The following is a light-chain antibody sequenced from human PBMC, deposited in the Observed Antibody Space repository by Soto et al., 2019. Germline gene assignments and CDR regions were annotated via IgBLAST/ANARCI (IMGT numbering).Light chain of an antibody. CDR2: EVS. V-gene: IGLV2-14*01. J-gene: IGLJ2*01. Sequence: QSALTQPASVPGSPGQSITISCTGTSSDVGGYNHVSWYQQHPGKAPKLMIYEVSNRPSGVSDRFSGSKSGNTASLTISGLQAEDEADYHCSSYTSSSTLVFGGGTKLTVL. CDR1: SSDVGGYNH. CDR3: SSYTSSSTLV.